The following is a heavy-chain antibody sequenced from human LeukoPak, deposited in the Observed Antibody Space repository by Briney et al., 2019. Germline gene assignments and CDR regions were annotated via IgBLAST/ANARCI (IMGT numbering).Heavy chain of an antibody. CDR2: ISGSGGST. CDR1: GFTFSSYA. D-gene: IGHD3-3*01. J-gene: IGHJ4*02. V-gene: IGHV3-23*01. Sequence: GGSLRLSCAASGFTFSSYAMSWVRQAPGKGLEWVSAISGSGGSTYYADSVKGRFTISRDNSKNTLYLQMNSLRAEDTAVYYCAKDPTYYDFWSGYSYFDYWGQGTLVTVSS. CDR3: AKDPTYYDFWSGYSYFDY.